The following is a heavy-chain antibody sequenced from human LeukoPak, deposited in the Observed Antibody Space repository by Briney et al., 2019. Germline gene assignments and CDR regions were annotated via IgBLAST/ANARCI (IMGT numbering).Heavy chain of an antibody. CDR1: GGSFSGYY. V-gene: IGHV4-34*01. D-gene: IGHD2-15*01. Sequence: SETLSLTCAVYGGSFSGYYWSWIRQPPGKGLEWIGEINHSGSTNYNPPLKSRVTISVDTSKNQFSLKLSSVTAADTAVYYCARGSVEVVAATVFDYWGQGTLVTVSS. CDR2: INHSGST. CDR3: ARGSVEVVAATVFDY. J-gene: IGHJ4*02.